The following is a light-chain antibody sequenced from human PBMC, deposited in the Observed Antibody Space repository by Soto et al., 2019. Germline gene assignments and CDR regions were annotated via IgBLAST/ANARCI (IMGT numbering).Light chain of an antibody. V-gene: IGKV3-11*01. J-gene: IGKJ1*01. Sequence: EIVLTQSPATLSLSPGERATLSCRASQSVSSYFAWYQQKPGQAPRLLIYDAPNRATGIPARFSGSGSGTDFTLTISSLEPEDFAVYYCQQRGNWPLTFGQGTKVDIK. CDR2: DAP. CDR3: QQRGNWPLT. CDR1: QSVSSY.